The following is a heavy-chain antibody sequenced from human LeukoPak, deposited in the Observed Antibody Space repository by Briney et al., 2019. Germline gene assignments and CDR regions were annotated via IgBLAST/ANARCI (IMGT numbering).Heavy chain of an antibody. Sequence: SETLSLTSTVSGGSISSYYWSWIRQPPGKGLEWIGYIYYSGSTNYNPSLKSRVTISVDTSKNQFSLKLSSVTAADTAVYYCARAREVTMVRGVYWYFDLWGRGTLVTVSS. V-gene: IGHV4-59*12. CDR1: GGSISSYY. J-gene: IGHJ2*01. D-gene: IGHD3-10*01. CDR3: ARAREVTMVRGVYWYFDL. CDR2: IYYSGST.